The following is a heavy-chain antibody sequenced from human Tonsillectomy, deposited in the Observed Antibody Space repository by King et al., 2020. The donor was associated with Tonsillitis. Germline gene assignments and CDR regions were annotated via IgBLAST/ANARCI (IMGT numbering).Heavy chain of an antibody. Sequence: VQLVESGGGLVQPGGSLRLSCAASGFTFSSYAMSWVRQAPGKGLEWVSVIYSGGSSTYYADSVKGRFTISRDNSKNTLYLQMNSLRAEDTAVYYCAIDGYGSWSYDNIVNWLDPWGQGTLVTVSS. CDR2: IYSGGSST. CDR1: GFTFSSYA. J-gene: IGHJ5*02. V-gene: IGHV3-23*03. D-gene: IGHD3-10*01. CDR3: AIDGYGSWSYDNIVNWLDP.